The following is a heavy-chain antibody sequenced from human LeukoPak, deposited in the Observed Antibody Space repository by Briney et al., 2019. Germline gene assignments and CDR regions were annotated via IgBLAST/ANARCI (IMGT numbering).Heavy chain of an antibody. CDR3: AKRNYDFWSGYYRRAENHFDY. Sequence: GGSLRLSCAASGFTFSSYAMSWVRQAPGKGLEWVSAISGSGGSTYYADSVKGRVTIYRENSKTTLYLQMNSLRAEDTAIYYCAKRNYDFWSGYYRRAENHFDYWGQGTLVTVSS. J-gene: IGHJ4*02. CDR1: GFTFSSYA. V-gene: IGHV3-23*01. CDR2: ISGSGGST. D-gene: IGHD3-3*01.